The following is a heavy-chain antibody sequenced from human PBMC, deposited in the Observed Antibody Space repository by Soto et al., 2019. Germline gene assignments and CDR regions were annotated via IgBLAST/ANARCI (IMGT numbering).Heavy chain of an antibody. CDR2: ISGSGGST. D-gene: IGHD3-16*01. CDR1: GFTFSSYA. Sequence: EVQLLESGGGLVQPGGSLRLSCAASGFTFSSYAMSWVRQAPGKGLEWVSDISGSGGSTYYADSVKGRFTISRDDSKNTLYLQMNSLRAEDTAVYYCAKIGGGGHGWFDPWGQGTLVTVSS. J-gene: IGHJ5*02. CDR3: AKIGGGGHGWFDP. V-gene: IGHV3-23*01.